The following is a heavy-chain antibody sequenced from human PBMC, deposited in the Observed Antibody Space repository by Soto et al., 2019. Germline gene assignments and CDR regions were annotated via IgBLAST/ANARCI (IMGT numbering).Heavy chain of an antibody. CDR3: ARRNKYYDYVWGSYRNKYYFDY. CDR1: GGSFSGYY. J-gene: IGHJ4*02. CDR2: INHSGST. Sequence: QVQLQQWGAGLLKPSATLSLTCAVYGGSFSGYYWSWIRQPPGKGLEWIGEINHSGSTNYNPSLKSRVTISVDTSKNQCSLKLSSGTAADTAVYYCARRNKYYDYVWGSYRNKYYFDYWGQGTLVTVSS. V-gene: IGHV4-34*01. D-gene: IGHD3-16*02.